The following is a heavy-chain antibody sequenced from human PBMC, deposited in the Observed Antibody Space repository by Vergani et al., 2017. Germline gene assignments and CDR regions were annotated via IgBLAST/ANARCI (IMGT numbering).Heavy chain of an antibody. J-gene: IGHJ4*02. Sequence: EVQLLESGGGLVQPGGSLRLSCAASGFTFSSYSMNWVRQAPGKGLEWVSSISSSSSYIYYADSVKGRFTISRDNAKNSLYLQMNSLRAEDTALYYCAKQQLANYYFDYWGQGTLVTVSS. V-gene: IGHV3-21*04. CDR3: AKQQLANYYFDY. CDR1: GFTFSSYS. D-gene: IGHD6-13*01. CDR2: ISSSSSYI.